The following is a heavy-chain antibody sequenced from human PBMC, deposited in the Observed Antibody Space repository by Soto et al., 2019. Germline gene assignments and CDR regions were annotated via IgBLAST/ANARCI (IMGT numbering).Heavy chain of an antibody. V-gene: IGHV4-31*03. CDR1: GGSINSGGYC. Sequence: QVQLQESGPGLVKPSQTLSLPCTVSGGSINSGGYCWGWIRQHPGKGLDWIGCISYGGSTSYNPSLKSRVTISVDTSKNQFSLKLTSVTAADTAVYYCSRGILVWGQGALITVSS. J-gene: IGHJ4*02. CDR3: SRGILV. D-gene: IGHD5-18*01. CDR2: ISYGGST.